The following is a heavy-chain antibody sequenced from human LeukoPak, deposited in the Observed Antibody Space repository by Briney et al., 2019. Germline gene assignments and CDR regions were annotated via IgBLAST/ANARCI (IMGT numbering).Heavy chain of an antibody. J-gene: IGHJ6*02. D-gene: IGHD6-19*01. CDR2: FDPEDGET. Sequence: GASVKVSCKVSGYTLTELSMHWVRQAPGKGLEWMGGFDPEDGETIYAQKFQGRVTMTEDTSTDTAYMELSSLRSEDTAVYYCATVPPVAGKRQHYYYGMDVWGQGTTVTVSS. CDR3: ATVPPVAGKRQHYYYGMDV. V-gene: IGHV1-24*01. CDR1: GYTLTELS.